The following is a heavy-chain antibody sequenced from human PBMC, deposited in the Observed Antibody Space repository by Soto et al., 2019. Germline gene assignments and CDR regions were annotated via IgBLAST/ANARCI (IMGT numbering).Heavy chain of an antibody. CDR2: ISSSSSYI. CDR1: GFTFSSYS. D-gene: IGHD3-10*01. Sequence: GSLRLSCAASGFTFSSYSMNWVRQAPGKGLEWVSSISSSSSYIYYADSVKGRFTISRDNAKNSLYLQMNSLRAEDTAVYYCARGLMVRGVNYYGMDVWGQGTTVTVSS. V-gene: IGHV3-21*01. J-gene: IGHJ6*02. CDR3: ARGLMVRGVNYYGMDV.